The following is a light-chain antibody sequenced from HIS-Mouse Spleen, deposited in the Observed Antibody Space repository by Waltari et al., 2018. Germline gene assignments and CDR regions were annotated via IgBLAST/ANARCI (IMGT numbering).Light chain of an antibody. CDR1: SSAVGSYTL. CDR2: EGS. V-gene: IGLV2-23*01. Sequence: QSALTQPASVSGSPGQSITISCTGTSSAVGSYTLVPWYQQHPGKAPQLMIYEGSKRPSGVSNRFSGSKSGNTASLTISGLQAEDEADYYCCSYAGSSTWVFGGGTKLTVL. J-gene: IGLJ3*02. CDR3: CSYAGSSTWV.